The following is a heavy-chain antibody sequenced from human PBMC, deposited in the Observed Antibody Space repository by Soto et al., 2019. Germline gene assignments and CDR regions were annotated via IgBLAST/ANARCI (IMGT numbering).Heavy chain of an antibody. J-gene: IGHJ6*02. CDR1: GFSLSTTGEG. CDR2: VHWNDDK. V-gene: IGHV2-5*01. Sequence: QITLKEAGPTLVKPTQTLTLTCTFSGFSLSTTGEGVFWIRQPPGKAPEWLALVHWNDDKRYSPSLRPRLTIRKDTSRNQVVLSLTNLDPVETGTYYCAHIRLGDTSPDYNGRDVWGQGTTVIVSS. CDR3: AHIRLGDTSPDYNGRDV. D-gene: IGHD3-3*01.